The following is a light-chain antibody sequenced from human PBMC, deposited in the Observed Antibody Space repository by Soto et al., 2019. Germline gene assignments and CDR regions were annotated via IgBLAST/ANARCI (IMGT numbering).Light chain of an antibody. CDR1: QSVSSSY. Sequence: DIVLTQSPGTLSLSPGERATLSCRASQSVSSSYLAWYQQKPGQAPRLLIYDASSRATGIPHRFSGSGSGTEFTLTISRLEPEDFAVYYCQQYGSSPQTFGQGTKVEIK. V-gene: IGKV3-20*01. CDR2: DAS. CDR3: QQYGSSPQT. J-gene: IGKJ1*01.